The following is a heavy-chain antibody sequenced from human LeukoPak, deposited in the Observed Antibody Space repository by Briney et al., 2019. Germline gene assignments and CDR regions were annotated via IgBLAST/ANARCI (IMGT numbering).Heavy chain of an antibody. CDR2: ISGNGGST. Sequence: GASLRLSCAASGFTFSSYAMSWVCQAPGKGLEWVSAISGNGGSTYYADSVKGRFTISRDNSKNTLYLQMNSLRAEDTAVYYCAKDRRWELPADWFDPWGQGTLVTVSS. CDR3: AKDRRWELPADWFDP. D-gene: IGHD1-26*01. CDR1: GFTFSSYA. V-gene: IGHV3-23*01. J-gene: IGHJ5*02.